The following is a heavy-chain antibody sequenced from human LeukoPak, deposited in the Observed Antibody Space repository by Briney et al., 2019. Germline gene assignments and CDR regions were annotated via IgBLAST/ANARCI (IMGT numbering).Heavy chain of an antibody. CDR3: ARKGTPVTTRAIYYYYGMDV. V-gene: IGHV1-46*01. Sequence: ASVKVSCKASGYTFTSYYMHWVRQAPGQGLEWMGIINPSGGSTSYAQKFQGRVTMTRDTSTSTVYMELSSLRSEDTAVYYCARKGTPVTTRAIYYYYGMDVWGQGTLVTVSS. CDR2: INPSGGST. J-gene: IGHJ6*02. CDR1: GYTFTSYY. D-gene: IGHD4-17*01.